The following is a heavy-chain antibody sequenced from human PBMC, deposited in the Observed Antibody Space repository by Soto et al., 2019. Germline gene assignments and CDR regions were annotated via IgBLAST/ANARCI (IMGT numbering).Heavy chain of an antibody. CDR2: IYHRGST. J-gene: IGHJ6*02. CDR3: ARASPVVTDV. D-gene: IGHD5-18*01. CDR1: GGSISSGDYY. V-gene: IGHV4-30-4*01. Sequence: PSETLSLTCTVSGGSISSGDYYWSWIRQPPGKGLEWIGYIYHRGSTYYNPSLKSRLIISVDTSKNQFSLNLSSVTAADTAVYYCARASPVVTDVWGQGTTVTVSS.